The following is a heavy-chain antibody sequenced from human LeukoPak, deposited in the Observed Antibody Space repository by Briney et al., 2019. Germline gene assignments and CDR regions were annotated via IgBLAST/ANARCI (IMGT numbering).Heavy chain of an antibody. J-gene: IGHJ4*02. CDR3: TTPRREIAVAGGDY. Sequence: GGSLRLSCAASGFTFSNAWVSWVHQAPGKGLEWVGRIKSKADGGTTEYAAPVKGRFTISRDDSKNTLYLQMNSLKTEDTAVYYCTTPRREIAVAGGDYWGQGTLVTVSS. V-gene: IGHV3-15*01. D-gene: IGHD6-19*01. CDR2: IKSKADGGTT. CDR1: GFTFSNAW.